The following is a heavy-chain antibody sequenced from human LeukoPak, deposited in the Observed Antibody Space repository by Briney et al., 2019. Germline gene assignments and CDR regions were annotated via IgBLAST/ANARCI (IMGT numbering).Heavy chain of an antibody. V-gene: IGHV4-59*08. Sequence: SETLSLTCTVSGGSISSYYWSWIRQPPGKGLEWIGYIYYSGSTNYNPSLKSRVTISIDSSKNQFSLILTSVTAADTAVYYCARVALITIHENDAFDIWGQGTVVTVSS. D-gene: IGHD3-3*01. CDR2: IYYSGST. CDR1: GGSISSYY. CDR3: ARVALITIHENDAFDI. J-gene: IGHJ3*02.